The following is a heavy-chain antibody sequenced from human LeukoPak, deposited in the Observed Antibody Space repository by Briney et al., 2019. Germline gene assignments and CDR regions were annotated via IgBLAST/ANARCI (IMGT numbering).Heavy chain of an antibody. V-gene: IGHV3-7*01. Sequence: PGGSLRLSCAASGFSFTTYWMSWVRQAPGKGLEWVANIKQDGSEKYYVDSVKGRFTISRDNAKNTLYLQMNSLRAEDTAVYYCARDLTLNGTTSNQYNWFDPWGQGTLVSVSS. J-gene: IGHJ5*02. CDR2: IKQDGSEK. CDR1: GFSFTTYW. D-gene: IGHD1-7*01. CDR3: ARDLTLNGTTSNQYNWFDP.